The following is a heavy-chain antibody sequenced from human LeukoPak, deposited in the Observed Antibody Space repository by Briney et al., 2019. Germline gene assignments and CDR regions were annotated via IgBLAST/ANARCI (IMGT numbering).Heavy chain of an antibody. J-gene: IGHJ4*02. CDR1: GGSFSGYY. D-gene: IGHD3-9*01. Sequence: SETLSLTCAVYGGSFSGYYWSWIRQPPGKGLEWIGEINHSGSTNYNPSLKSRVTISVDTSKNQFSLKLRSVTAADTAVYYCAREGILTGYYRAPDYWGQGTLVTVSS. V-gene: IGHV4-34*01. CDR3: AREGILTGYYRAPDY. CDR2: INHSGST.